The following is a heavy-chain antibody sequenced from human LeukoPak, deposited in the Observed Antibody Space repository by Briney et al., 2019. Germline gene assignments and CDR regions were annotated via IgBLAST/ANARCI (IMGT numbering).Heavy chain of an antibody. CDR2: ISWNSGTI. J-gene: IGHJ6*02. D-gene: IGHD2-15*01. CDR1: GFTFDDCA. Sequence: GRSLRLSCAASGFTFDDCAMHWVRQAPGKGLEWVSGISWNSGTIGYADSVKGRFTISRDNAKSSLYLQMNSLRAEDTALYYCAKVVRNHYYYYGMDVWGQGTTVTVSS. V-gene: IGHV3-9*01. CDR3: AKVVRNHYYYYGMDV.